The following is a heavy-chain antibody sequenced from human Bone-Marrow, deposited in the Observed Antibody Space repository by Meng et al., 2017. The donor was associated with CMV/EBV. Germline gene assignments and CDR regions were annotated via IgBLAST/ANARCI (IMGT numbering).Heavy chain of an antibody. CDR3: AKDIRYSSGWYRISGFDY. J-gene: IGHJ4*02. D-gene: IGHD6-19*01. CDR2: IKQDGSEK. V-gene: IGHV3-7*03. CDR1: GFTFSSYW. Sequence: GGSLRLSCAASGFTFSSYWMSWVRQAPGKGLEWVANIKQDGSEKYYVDSVKGRFTISRDNAKNSLYLQMNSLRAEDTALYYCAKDIRYSSGWYRISGFDYWGQGTLVTVSS.